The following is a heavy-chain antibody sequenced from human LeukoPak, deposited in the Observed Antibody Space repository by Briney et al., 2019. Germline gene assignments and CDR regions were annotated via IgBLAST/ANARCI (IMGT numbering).Heavy chain of an antibody. D-gene: IGHD3-9*01. CDR1: GGSISSYY. Sequence: SETLSLTCTVSGGSISSYYWSWIRQTPGRGLEWVGEIHYSGATSYNPSLKSRATISTDTSKNQFSLRLSSVTAADTAVYYCARGNILTGYCFDFWGQGALVTVSS. CDR2: IHYSGAT. CDR3: ARGNILTGYCFDF. V-gene: IGHV4-59*12. J-gene: IGHJ4*02.